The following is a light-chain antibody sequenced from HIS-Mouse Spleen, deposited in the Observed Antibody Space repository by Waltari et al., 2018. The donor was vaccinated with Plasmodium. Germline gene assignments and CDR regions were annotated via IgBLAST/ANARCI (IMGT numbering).Light chain of an antibody. J-gene: IGKJ1*01. V-gene: IGKV1-39*01. CDR3: QQSYSTWT. Sequence: DIQMTQSPSSLSASVGDRVTITCRASQSISSYLNWYQQKPGKAPTLLIYAAASLQSGVPSRFSGTGSGTDFTLTISSLQPEDFATYFCQQSYSTWTFGQGTKVEIK. CDR1: QSISSY. CDR2: AAA.